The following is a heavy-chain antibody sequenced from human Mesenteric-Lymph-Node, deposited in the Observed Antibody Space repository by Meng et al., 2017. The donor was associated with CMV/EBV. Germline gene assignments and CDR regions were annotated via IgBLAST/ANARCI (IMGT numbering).Heavy chain of an antibody. CDR1: GYSISSGYY. V-gene: IGHV4-38-2*02. J-gene: IGHJ3*02. CDR3: AREPSYSSGPTGGAFDI. Sequence: GSLRLSCTVSGYSISSGYYWGWIRQPPGKGLEWIGGIYHSGGTYYNPSLRSRVTISVDTSKNQFSLKLSSVTAADTAVYYCAREPSYSSGPTGGAFDIWGQGTMVTVSS. D-gene: IGHD6-19*01. CDR2: IYHSGGT.